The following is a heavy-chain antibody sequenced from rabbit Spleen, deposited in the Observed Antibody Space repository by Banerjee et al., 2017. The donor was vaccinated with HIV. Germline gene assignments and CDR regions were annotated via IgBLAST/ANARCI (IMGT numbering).Heavy chain of an antibody. Sequence: QSLEESGGDLVKPGASLTLTCTASGFSFSSSYYMCWVRQARGKGLEWIACIYGGSIDDTYYASWVNGRFTISSHNAQNTLYLQLKSLTAADTATYFCARVGGVGVYGYATLWGPGTLVTVS. J-gene: IGHJ4*01. CDR3: ARVGGVGVYGYATL. CDR2: IYGGSIDDT. CDR1: GFSFSSSYY. V-gene: IGHV1S40*01. D-gene: IGHD6-1*01.